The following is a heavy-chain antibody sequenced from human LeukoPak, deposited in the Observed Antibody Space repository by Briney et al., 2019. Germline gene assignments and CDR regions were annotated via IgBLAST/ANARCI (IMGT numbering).Heavy chain of an antibody. CDR1: GGSFSGYY. D-gene: IGHD2-2*01. V-gene: IGHV4-34*01. CDR2: INHSGST. Sequence: SSETLSLTCAVYGGSFSGYYWSWIRQPPGKGLEWIGEINHSGSTNYNPSLKSRVTISVDTSKNQFSLKLSSVTAADTAVYYCARVMGLYCSSTSCYDWFDPWGQGTLVTVSS. J-gene: IGHJ5*02. CDR3: ARVMGLYCSSTSCYDWFDP.